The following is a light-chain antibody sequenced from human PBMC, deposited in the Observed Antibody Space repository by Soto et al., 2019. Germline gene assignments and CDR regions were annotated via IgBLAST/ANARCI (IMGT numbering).Light chain of an antibody. J-gene: IGLJ1*01. CDR3: SSYTSSSLYV. Sequence: QSALTQPASVSGSPGQSITISCTGTSSDVGDYNYVSWYQHHPGKAPKLIIYEVNNRPSGVSNRFSGSKSGSTASLTISGLQPEDEADYYCSSYTSSSLYVFGTGTKVTVL. V-gene: IGLV2-14*01. CDR2: EVN. CDR1: SSDVGDYNY.